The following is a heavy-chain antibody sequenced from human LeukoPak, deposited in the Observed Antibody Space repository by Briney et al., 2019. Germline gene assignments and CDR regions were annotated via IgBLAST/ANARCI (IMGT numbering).Heavy chain of an antibody. D-gene: IGHD3-22*01. CDR3: ARDLTYYYDSSGYDAFDI. J-gene: IGHJ3*02. CDR2: INPSGGST. CDR1: GYTLTSYY. Sequence: ASVKVSCKASGYTLTSYYMHRVRQAPGQGLEWMGIINPSGGSTSYAQKFQGRVTMTRDTSTSTVYMELSSLRSEDTAVYYCARDLTYYYDSSGYDAFDIWGQGTMVTVSS. V-gene: IGHV1-46*01.